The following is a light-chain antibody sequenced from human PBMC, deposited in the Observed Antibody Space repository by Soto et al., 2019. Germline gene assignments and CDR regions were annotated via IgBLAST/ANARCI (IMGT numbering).Light chain of an antibody. CDR1: SSDVGAYNY. CDR2: EVN. Sequence: QSVLTQPPSASGSPGQSVTISCTGTSSDVGAYNYVSWYQQYPGKAPKLMIYEVNKRPSGVPDRFSGSKYGKTASLTVSGLQPADEAASHCTSYAGSNIWVFGGGTKVTVL. CDR3: TSYAGSNIWV. V-gene: IGLV2-8*01. J-gene: IGLJ3*02.